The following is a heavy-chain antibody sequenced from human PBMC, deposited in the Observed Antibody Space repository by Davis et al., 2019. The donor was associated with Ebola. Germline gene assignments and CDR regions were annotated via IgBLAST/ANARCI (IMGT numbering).Heavy chain of an antibody. Sequence: MPSETLSLTCTVSAGSISSYYWGWIRQPPGKGLEWIGCIYYSGSTYYNPSLKSRFTISEETSKNQFSLKLSSLPAADAAVYYCARLGDYDYIWWTAGGFDYWGQGTLVTVSS. J-gene: IGHJ4*02. CDR3: ARLGDYDYIWWTAGGFDY. V-gene: IGHV4-39*01. CDR2: IYYSGST. D-gene: IGHD3-16*01. CDR1: AGSISSYY.